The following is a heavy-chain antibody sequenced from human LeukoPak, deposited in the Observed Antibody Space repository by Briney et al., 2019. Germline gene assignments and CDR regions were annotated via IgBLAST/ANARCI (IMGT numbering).Heavy chain of an antibody. CDR1: GFTFSRYG. J-gene: IGHJ4*02. CDR2: ISYDGSNK. CDR3: AKEKYSSSSLDY. Sequence: GRSLRLSCAASGFTFSRYGMHWVRQAPGKGLEWVAVISYDGSNKYYADSVKGRFTISRDNSKNTLYLQMNSLRAEDTAVYYCAKEKYSSSSLDYWGQGTLVTVSS. D-gene: IGHD6-6*01. V-gene: IGHV3-30*18.